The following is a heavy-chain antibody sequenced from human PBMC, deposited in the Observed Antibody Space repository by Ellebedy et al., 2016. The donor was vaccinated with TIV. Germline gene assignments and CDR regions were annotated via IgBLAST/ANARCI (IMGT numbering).Heavy chain of an antibody. D-gene: IGHD6-19*01. CDR1: GFSSSDYY. CDR3: ARISSGRSFYGMDV. CDR2: ISDSGSMI. J-gene: IGHJ6*02. V-gene: IGHV3-11*01. Sequence: GGSLRLXXAASGFSSSDYYMSWIRQAPGKGLEWVSYISDSGSMIHYADSVKSRFTISRDNSKNSRYLQMNNLRAEDTAVYYCARISSGRSFYGMDVWGQGTTVTVSS.